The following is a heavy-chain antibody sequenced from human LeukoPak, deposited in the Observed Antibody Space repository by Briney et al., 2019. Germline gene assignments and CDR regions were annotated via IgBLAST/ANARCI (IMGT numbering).Heavy chain of an antibody. V-gene: IGHV4-31*03. J-gene: IGHJ2*01. CDR3: VRGRYDSSGYNYWYFDL. D-gene: IGHD3-22*01. Sequence: SETLSLTCTVSGGSISSGDYYWTWIRQHPGKGLEWIGYIYHSRYTYCNPSLKSRVTMSLDTSKNKFSLKLSSVTAADTAVYYCVRGRYDSSGYNYWYFDLWGRGTLVTVSS. CDR1: GGSISSGDYY. CDR2: IYHSRYT.